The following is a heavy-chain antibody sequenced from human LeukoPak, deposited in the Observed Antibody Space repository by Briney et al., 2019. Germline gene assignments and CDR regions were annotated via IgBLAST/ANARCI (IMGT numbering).Heavy chain of an antibody. J-gene: IGHJ4*02. CDR2: INHSGST. V-gene: IGHV4-34*01. CDR3: AREMFSWYRVFSFDY. D-gene: IGHD6-13*01. CDR1: GGSFSGYY. Sequence: PSETLSLTCAVYGGSFSGYYWSWIRQPPGKGLEWIGEINHSGSTNYNPSLKSRVTISVDTSKNQFSLKLSSVTAADTAVYYCAREMFSWYRVFSFDYWGQGTLVTVSS.